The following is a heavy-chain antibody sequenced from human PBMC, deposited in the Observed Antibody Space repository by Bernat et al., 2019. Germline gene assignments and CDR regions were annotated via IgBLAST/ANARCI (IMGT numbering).Heavy chain of an antibody. V-gene: IGHV4-39*07. Sequence: QLQLQESGPGLLKPSETLSLTCTVSGASISSSSYYWGWIRQPPGKGLEWIVSIYYSGSTYYNLSLKSRVTISVDTSKNQFSLKLSSVTAADTAVYYCARVEAEAMGSGYFGYWGQGTLVTVSS. J-gene: IGHJ4*02. CDR2: IYYSGST. CDR1: GASISSSSYY. CDR3: ARVEAEAMGSGYFGY. D-gene: IGHD3-10*01.